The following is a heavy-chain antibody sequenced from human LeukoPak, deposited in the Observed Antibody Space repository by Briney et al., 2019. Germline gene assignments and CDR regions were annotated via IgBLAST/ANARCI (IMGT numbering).Heavy chain of an antibody. V-gene: IGHV4-59*11. CDR2: LSYSGSF. D-gene: IGHD2-21*01. Sequence: SETLSLTCTVSGDSMDTHYWSWIRQTPGKGLEWIAYLSYSGSFNYNPSLKSRVTTSIDTSKNQFSLVLTSVTAADTAVYYCARLVPVRTHTNSPGFDYWGQGTLVTVSS. CDR3: ARLVPVRTHTNSPGFDY. CDR1: GDSMDTHY. J-gene: IGHJ4*02.